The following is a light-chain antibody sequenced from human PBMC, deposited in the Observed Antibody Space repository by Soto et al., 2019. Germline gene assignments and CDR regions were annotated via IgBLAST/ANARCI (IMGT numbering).Light chain of an antibody. Sequence: EIVMTQSPATLSVSPGERVTLSCRASQTVNSNLAWYRQKPGQAPRLLIYGASTRANGIPARFSGSGSGTEFTLTFSSLQSEDFAVYYCQQYNDWPLTFGGGTKVEI. V-gene: IGKV3-15*01. CDR1: QTVNSN. CDR2: GAS. J-gene: IGKJ4*01. CDR3: QQYNDWPLT.